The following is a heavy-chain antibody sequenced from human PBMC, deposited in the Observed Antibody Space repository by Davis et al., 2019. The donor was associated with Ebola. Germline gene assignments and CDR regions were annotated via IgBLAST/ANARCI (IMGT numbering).Heavy chain of an antibody. J-gene: IGHJ4*02. D-gene: IGHD3-10*01. V-gene: IGHV2-5*02. CDR3: ALSYYYGEGEYLMDS. Sequence: SGPTLVKPTQTLTLTCTFSGFSLSTSEVGVAWIRRPPGKALEWPAVTYWDDDKRYTITKDTSKNQVVLTMTNMGAVDTATYYCALSYYYGEGEYLMDSWGQGTLVTVSS. CDR1: GFSLSTSEVG. CDR2: TYWDDDK.